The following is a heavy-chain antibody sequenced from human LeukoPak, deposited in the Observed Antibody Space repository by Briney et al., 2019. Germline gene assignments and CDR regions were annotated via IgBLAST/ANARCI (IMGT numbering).Heavy chain of an antibody. V-gene: IGHV4-34*01. J-gene: IGHJ4*02. CDR3: ARGGGIAVADSYFDY. CDR1: GGSFSGYY. CDR2: INHSGSA. Sequence: SETLSLTCAVYGGSFSGYYWSWIRQPPGKGLEWIGEINHSGSANYNPSLKSRVTISVDTSKNQFSLKLSSVTAADTAVYYCARGGGIAVADSYFDYWGQGTLVTVSS. D-gene: IGHD6-19*01.